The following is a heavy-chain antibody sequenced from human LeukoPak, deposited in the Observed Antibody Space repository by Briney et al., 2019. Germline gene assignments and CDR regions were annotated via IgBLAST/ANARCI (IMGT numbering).Heavy chain of an antibody. CDR3: AKVRAPLSGNSYYFDY. CDR1: GFTFDSYS. Sequence: GGSLRLSCAASGFTFDSYSMSWVRQAPGKGLEWVSGINWNSGGIAYADSVKGRFTISRDNAKNSLYLQMNSLRPEDTALYYCAKVRAPLSGNSYYFDYWGQGTLVTVSS. V-gene: IGHV3-9*01. D-gene: IGHD1-26*01. CDR2: INWNSGGI. J-gene: IGHJ4*02.